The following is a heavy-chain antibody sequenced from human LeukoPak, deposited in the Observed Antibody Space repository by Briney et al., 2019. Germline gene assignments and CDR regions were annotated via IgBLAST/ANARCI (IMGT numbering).Heavy chain of an antibody. D-gene: IGHD1-7*01. CDR1: GFTFSSYG. CDR2: IRYDGSNK. V-gene: IGHV3-30*02. J-gene: IGHJ4*02. Sequence: GGSLRLSCAASGFTFSSYGMHWVRQAPGKGLEWVAFIRYDGSNKYYADSVKGRFTISRDNSKNTLYLQMNSLRAEDTAVYYCAKAGTTPPFFDYWGQGTLVTVSS. CDR3: AKAGTTPPFFDY.